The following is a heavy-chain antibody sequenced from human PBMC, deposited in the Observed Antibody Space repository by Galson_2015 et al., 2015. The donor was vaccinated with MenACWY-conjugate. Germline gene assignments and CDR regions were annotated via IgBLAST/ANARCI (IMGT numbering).Heavy chain of an antibody. D-gene: IGHD2/OR15-2a*01. CDR2: IRGSGDGT. V-gene: IGHV3-64D*06. Sequence: SLRLSCAASGFTFSSYWLHWVRQAPGKGLEYVAAIRGSGDGTYYADSVKGRFTTSRDNSKNTLSLHMSSLRTEDTAVYYCVVNSYGSWGQGTLVTVSS. CDR1: GFTFSSYW. J-gene: IGHJ4*02. CDR3: VVNSYGS.